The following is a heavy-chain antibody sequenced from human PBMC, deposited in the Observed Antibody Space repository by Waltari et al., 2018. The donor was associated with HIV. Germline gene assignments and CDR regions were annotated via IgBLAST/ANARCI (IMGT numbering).Heavy chain of an antibody. V-gene: IGHV1-69*12. J-gene: IGHJ3*02. CDR3: ARENSHDYGDYRSAFDI. Sequence: QVQLVQSGSEVKKPGSSVKVSCKASGGTFSSYAITWVRQAPGKGPEWMGDIIPIFGKTNLAQSCQGRVTLTADQSTSTAYMELSSLRSEDTAMYYCARENSHDYGDYRSAFDIWGQGTMVTVAS. CDR2: IIPIFGKT. D-gene: IGHD4-17*01. CDR1: GGTFSSYA.